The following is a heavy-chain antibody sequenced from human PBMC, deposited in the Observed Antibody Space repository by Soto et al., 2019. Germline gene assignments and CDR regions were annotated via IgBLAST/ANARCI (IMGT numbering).Heavy chain of an antibody. CDR2: IIPVLTVT. CDR1: GGTFSNYA. Sequence: QVQLVQSGAEVKKPGSSVEVSCKSSGGTFSNYAINWVRQAPGQGLEWMGGIIPVLTVTHYALKFQGRVTITADESTSTAYMELRSLRSDDTAVYYCARVGGDYDGVGGWFDPWGQGTLVTVSS. J-gene: IGHJ5*02. CDR3: ARVGGDYDGVGGWFDP. V-gene: IGHV1-69*01. D-gene: IGHD2-21*02.